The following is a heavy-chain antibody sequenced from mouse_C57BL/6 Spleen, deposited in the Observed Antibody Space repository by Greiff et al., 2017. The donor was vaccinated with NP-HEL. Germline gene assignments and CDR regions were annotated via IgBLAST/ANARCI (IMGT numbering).Heavy chain of an antibody. J-gene: IGHJ2*01. CDR2: INPSSGYT. D-gene: IGHD2-4*01. CDR1: GYTFTSYW. V-gene: IGHV1-7*01. CDR3: ARSHYDYDGRSHFDY. Sequence: VQLQQSGAELAKPGASVKLSCKASGYTFTSYWMHWVKQRPGQGLEWIGYINPSSGYTKYNQKFKDKATLTADKSSSTAYMQLSSLTYEDSAVYYCARSHYDYDGRSHFDYWSQGTTLTVSS.